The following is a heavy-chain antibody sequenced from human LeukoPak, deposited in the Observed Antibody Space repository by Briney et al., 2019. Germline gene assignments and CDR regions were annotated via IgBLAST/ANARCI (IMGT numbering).Heavy chain of an antibody. CDR2: IYYSGST. D-gene: IGHD5-12*01. CDR3: ARSGYSGYDWGYYLDY. V-gene: IGHV4-59*01. Sequence: SETLSLTCTVSGGSISSYYWSWIRQPPGKGLEWIGYIYYSGSTNYNPSLKSRVTISVDTSKNQFSLKLSSVTAADTAVYYCARSGYSGYDWGYYLDYWGQGTLVTVSS. J-gene: IGHJ4*02. CDR1: GGSISSYY.